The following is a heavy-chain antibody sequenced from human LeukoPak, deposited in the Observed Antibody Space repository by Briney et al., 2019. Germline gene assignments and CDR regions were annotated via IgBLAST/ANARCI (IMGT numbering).Heavy chain of an antibody. D-gene: IGHD3-10*01. CDR1: GGSISSYY. V-gene: IGHV4-59*01. CDR3: AKDFSVAMVRGMFDY. Sequence: SETLSLTCTVSGGSISSYYWSWIRQPPGKGLEWIGYIYYSGTTNYNPSLKSRVTILVDTSKNQFSLKLSSVTAADTAVYYCAKDFSVAMVRGMFDYWGQGTLVTVSS. CDR2: IYYSGTT. J-gene: IGHJ4*02.